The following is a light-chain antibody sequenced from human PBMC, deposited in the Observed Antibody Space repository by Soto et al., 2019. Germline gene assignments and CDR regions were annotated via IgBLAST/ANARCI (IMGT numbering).Light chain of an antibody. CDR1: QSVSSSH. J-gene: IGKJ1*01. CDR2: GAS. Sequence: EMVLTQSPGTLSLSPGARGTLSCRASQSVSSSHLAWYQQKPGQAPRLLIYGASSSATGIPDRFSGSGSGTDFSRTISRLEPEDVAVYYCQQYGSSPWTFGQGTKVQV. V-gene: IGKV3-20*01. CDR3: QQYGSSPWT.